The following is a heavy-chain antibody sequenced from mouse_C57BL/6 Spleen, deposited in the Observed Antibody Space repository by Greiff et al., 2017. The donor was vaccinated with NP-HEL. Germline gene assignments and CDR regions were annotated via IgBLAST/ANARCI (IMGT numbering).Heavy chain of an antibody. D-gene: IGHD1-1*01. CDR2: INPNYGTT. Sequence: VQLKESGPELVKPGASVKISCKASGYSFTDYNMNWVKQSNGKSLEWIGVINPNYGTTSYNQKFKGKATLTVDQSSSTAYMQLNSLTSEDAAVYYCAREGTVVEYFDYWGQGTTLTVSS. V-gene: IGHV1-39*01. CDR1: GYSFTDYN. J-gene: IGHJ2*01. CDR3: AREGTVVEYFDY.